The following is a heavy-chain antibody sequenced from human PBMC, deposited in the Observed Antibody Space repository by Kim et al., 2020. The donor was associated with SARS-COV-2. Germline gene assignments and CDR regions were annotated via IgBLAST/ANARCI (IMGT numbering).Heavy chain of an antibody. CDR1: GFTFSSYA. CDR2: IYSGGSSK. J-gene: IGHJ4*02. V-gene: IGHV3-23*03. Sequence: GGSLRLSCAASGFTFSSYAMSWVRQAPGKGLEWGSVIYSGGSSKYYVDSVKGRFTISRDNTKNKLYLQMNSLRAEDTAVYYCAKEGIGYGDQKFDYWGQGPLVTVSS. D-gene: IGHD4-17*01. CDR3: AKEGIGYGDQKFDY.